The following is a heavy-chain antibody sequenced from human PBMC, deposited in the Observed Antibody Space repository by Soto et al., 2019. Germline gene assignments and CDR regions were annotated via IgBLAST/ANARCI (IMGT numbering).Heavy chain of an antibody. CDR1: GGTFTSYA. V-gene: IGHV1-69*12. Sequence: QVQLVQSGAEVKKPGSSVKVSCKASGGTFTSYAISWVRQAPGQGLEWMGGLIPIFGTANYAQKFQGRVTITAYESTSTAYMELSGLRSEDTAVYYCARDPCISTTCYHDYWGQGSLVTVSS. J-gene: IGHJ4*02. CDR3: ARDPCISTTCYHDY. D-gene: IGHD2-2*01. CDR2: LIPIFGTA.